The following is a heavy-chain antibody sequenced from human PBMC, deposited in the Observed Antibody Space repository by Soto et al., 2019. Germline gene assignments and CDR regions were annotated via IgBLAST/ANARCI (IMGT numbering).Heavy chain of an antibody. CDR1: GGTFSSYA. J-gene: IGHJ6*02. V-gene: IGHV1-69*06. CDR2: IIPIFGTA. Sequence: ASVKVSCKASGGTFSSYAISWVRQAPGQGLEWMGGIIPIFGTANYAQKFQGRVTITADKSTSTAYMELSSLRSEDTAVYYCAGPRAMGHGVYYYYGMDVWGQGTTVTVSS. CDR3: AGPRAMGHGVYYYYGMDV. D-gene: IGHD5-18*01.